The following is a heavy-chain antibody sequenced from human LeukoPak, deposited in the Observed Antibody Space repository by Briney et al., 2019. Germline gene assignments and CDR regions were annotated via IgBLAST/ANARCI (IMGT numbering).Heavy chain of an antibody. CDR3: VREYHGVYFDF. J-gene: IGHJ4*02. CDR1: GYIFTSYY. CDR2: VYPSAGTS. D-gene: IGHD3-16*01. Sequence: GASVKVSCKTSGYIFTSYYLHWVRQAPGQGLEWLGVVYPSAGTSDPAQRFRARITLSDDTSTSTVYMELRSLKSEDTAIYFCVREYHGVYFDFWGQGTLVTVSS. V-gene: IGHV1-46*03.